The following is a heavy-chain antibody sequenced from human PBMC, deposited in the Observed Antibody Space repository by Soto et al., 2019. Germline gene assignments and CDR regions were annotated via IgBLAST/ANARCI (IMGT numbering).Heavy chain of an antibody. D-gene: IGHD3-16*01. CDR2: IYWDDDK. V-gene: IGHV2-5*02. CDR3: AHRPIWGPGGDYFDY. CDR1: GFSLSTSGVG. J-gene: IGHJ4*02. Sequence: QITLKESGPTLVKPTQTLTLTCTFSGFSLSTSGVGVGWIRQPPGKALEWLALIYWDDDKRYSPSLKSRLTITTDTSKNQVVLTTTNMDPVDTATYYSAHRPIWGPGGDYFDYWGQGTLVTVSS.